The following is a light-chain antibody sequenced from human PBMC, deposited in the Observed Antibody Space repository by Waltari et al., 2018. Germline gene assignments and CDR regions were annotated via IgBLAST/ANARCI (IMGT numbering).Light chain of an antibody. V-gene: IGKV3-15*01. J-gene: IGKJ2*01. CDR2: VTS. CDR3: QQYNEWPYT. Sequence: ETIMTQSPATLSVSPGESATLSCRASKNIGNNLAWYQQTPGQAPRLLIYVTSSRSTGIPGRFFGAGSGTDFTLTISSQQSEDFGVYYCQQYNEWPYTFGQGTKVDLK. CDR1: KNIGNN.